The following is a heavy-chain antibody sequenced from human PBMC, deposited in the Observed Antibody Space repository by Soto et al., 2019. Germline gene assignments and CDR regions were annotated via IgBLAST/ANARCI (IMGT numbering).Heavy chain of an antibody. J-gene: IGHJ4*02. CDR2: INPNSGGT. CDR1: GYTFTGYY. Sequence: GASVKVSCKASGYTFTGYYMHWVRQAPGQGLEWMGWINPNSGGTNYAQKFQGWVTMTRDTSISTAYMELSRLRSDDTAVYYCARDGDSSSLRSFDYWGQGTLVTVSS. V-gene: IGHV1-2*04. D-gene: IGHD6-6*01. CDR3: ARDGDSSSLRSFDY.